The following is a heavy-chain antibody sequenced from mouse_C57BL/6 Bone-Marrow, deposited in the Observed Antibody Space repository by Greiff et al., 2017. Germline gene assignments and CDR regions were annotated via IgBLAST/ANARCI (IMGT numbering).Heavy chain of an antibody. J-gene: IGHJ3*01. D-gene: IGHD2-4*01. CDR3: AKHADGNDYGFAY. CDR1: GFTFSDYY. V-gene: IGHV5-12*01. Sequence: EVQGVESGGGLVQPGGSLKLSCAASGFTFSDYYMYWVRQTPEKRLEWVAYISNGGGSTYYPDTVKGRITISRDNAKNTLYLQMSRLKSEDTAMYYCAKHADGNDYGFAYWGQGTLVTVSA. CDR2: ISNGGGST.